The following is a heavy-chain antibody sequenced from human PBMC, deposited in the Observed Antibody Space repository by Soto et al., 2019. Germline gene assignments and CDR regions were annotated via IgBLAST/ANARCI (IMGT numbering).Heavy chain of an antibody. Sequence: SAKVRWKACGYGFTSCGMSWVRQAPGQGLEWMGWISAYNGNTNYAQKLQGRVTMTTDTSTSTAYMELRSLRSEDTAVYYCAREGRRDDRSRSPDGWFDPWGQGTLVTVSS. CDR2: ISAYNGNT. D-gene: IGHD6-13*01. CDR3: AREGRRDDRSRSPDGWFDP. CDR1: GYGFTSCG. V-gene: IGHV1-18*04. J-gene: IGHJ5*02.